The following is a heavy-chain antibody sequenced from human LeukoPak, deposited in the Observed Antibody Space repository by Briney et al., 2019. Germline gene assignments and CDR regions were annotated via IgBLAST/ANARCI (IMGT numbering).Heavy chain of an antibody. V-gene: IGHV4-38-2*02. D-gene: IGHD1-26*01. J-gene: IGHJ3*01. CDR3: ASLGRATGASLNDAFDL. CDR1: GFSISSGFY. Sequence: PSETLSLTCTVSGFSISSGFYWGWIRQPPGKGLEWIGSIYYSGSTYYNPSLKSRVTISVDTSKNQFSLKLSSVTAADTAVYYCASLGRATGASLNDAFDLWGQGTMVTVSS. CDR2: IYYSGST.